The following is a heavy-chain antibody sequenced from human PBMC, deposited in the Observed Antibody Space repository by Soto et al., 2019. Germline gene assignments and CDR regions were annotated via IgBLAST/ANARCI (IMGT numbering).Heavy chain of an antibody. CDR3: AKLVHPSLYSGSWSLIQPNPLDY. J-gene: IGHJ4*02. CDR1: GFTFSNYA. CDR2: ISGTGGTT. V-gene: IGHV3-23*01. D-gene: IGHD6-13*01. Sequence: EVQLLESGGGLVQPGGSLRLSCAASGFTFSNYAMTWVRQAPGKGLEWVSIISGTGGTTYYADSVRGRFSISRDNSKKTLYLQMNSLRAEDTAVYYCAKLVHPSLYSGSWSLIQPNPLDYWGQGALVTVSS.